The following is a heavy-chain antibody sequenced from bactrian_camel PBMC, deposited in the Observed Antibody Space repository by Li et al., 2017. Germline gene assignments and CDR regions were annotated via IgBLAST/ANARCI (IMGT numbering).Heavy chain of an antibody. V-gene: IGHV3S31*01. CDR2: IDSDVGSSRS. J-gene: IGHJ6*01. CDR3: ANRLWSGATPIKRTDFAH. D-gene: IGHD1*01. Sequence: VQLVESGGGSVQPGGSLRLSCAASGFTFSTYYMSWVRQAPGKGLEWVGAIDSDVGSSRSYYADSVRGRFTISRDDAKRTLYLQLNSLKTEDTAMYYCANRLWSGATPIKRTDFAHWGPGTQVTV. CDR1: GFTFSTYY.